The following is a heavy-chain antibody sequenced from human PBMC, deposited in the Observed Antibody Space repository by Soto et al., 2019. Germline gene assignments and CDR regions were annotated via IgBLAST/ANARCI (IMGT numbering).Heavy chain of an antibody. V-gene: IGHV3-33*01. CDR2: LWYDGTTK. Sequence: QVQLVESGGGVVQPGRSLTLSCATSGFTFNSYGMHWVRQAPGKGLEWVAVLWYDGTTKYYTDSVKGRFAISRDSSKNTLYLQMNSLRLEDSAVYYCARGGRPEWLDFDYWGQGTLVTVSS. CDR1: GFTFNSYG. CDR3: ARGGRPEWLDFDY. D-gene: IGHD3-3*01. J-gene: IGHJ4*02.